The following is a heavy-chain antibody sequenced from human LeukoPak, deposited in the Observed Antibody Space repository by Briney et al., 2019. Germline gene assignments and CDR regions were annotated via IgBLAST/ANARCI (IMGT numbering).Heavy chain of an antibody. V-gene: IGHV3-23*01. CDR2: ISGRGSTT. J-gene: IGHJ4*02. CDR1: GFTFSSYA. Sequence: GGSLRLSCVASGFTFSSYALSWVRQAPGKGLEWVSGISGRGSTTYYADSVKGRFTISRDNSKNTLFLQMNSLRDEDTAVYYCAKDRDVWGSLLHYWGQGTLVTVSS. CDR3: AKDRDVWGSLLHY. D-gene: IGHD3-16*01.